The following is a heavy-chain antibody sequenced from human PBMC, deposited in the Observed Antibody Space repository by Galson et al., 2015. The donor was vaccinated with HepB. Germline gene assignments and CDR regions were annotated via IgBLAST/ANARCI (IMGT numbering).Heavy chain of an antibody. V-gene: IGHV4-59*01. CDR3: ARGGGFSSTSWFVDY. CDR2: IYYSGST. J-gene: IGHJ4*02. D-gene: IGHD6-19*01. CDR1: GVSISSYY. Sequence: SETLSLTCTVSGVSISSYYWSWIRQPPGKGLEWIGYIYYSGSTKYDPSLKSRVTISVDTSKNQFSLKLSSVTAVDTAVYYCARGGGFSSTSWFVDYWGQGTLVTVSS.